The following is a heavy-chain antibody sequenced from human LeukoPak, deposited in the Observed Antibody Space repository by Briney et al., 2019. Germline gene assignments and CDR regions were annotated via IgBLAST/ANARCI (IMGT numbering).Heavy chain of an antibody. D-gene: IGHD6-19*01. Sequence: SETLSLTCSVSGGSISSRIYYWGWIRQPPGKGLEWIGTIYYIGDTYFNPSLKSRVTISVDTSKNQFSLKLYSVTAADTAVYYCAREHGAVAGNWFDPWGQGTLVTVSS. V-gene: IGHV4-39*07. J-gene: IGHJ5*02. CDR2: IYYIGDT. CDR3: AREHGAVAGNWFDP. CDR1: GGSISSRIYY.